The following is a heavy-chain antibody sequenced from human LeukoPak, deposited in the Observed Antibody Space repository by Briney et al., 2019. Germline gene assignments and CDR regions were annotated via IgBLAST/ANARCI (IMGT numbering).Heavy chain of an antibody. CDR1: GFTFSSYS. Sequence: GGSLRLSCAASGFTFSSYSMSWVRQAPGKGLEWVSGISGSGDSTDYADSVKGRFTISRDNAKNSLYLQMNSLRAEDTAVYYCARDEVGIAADGTGLYYYYMDVWGKGTTVTISS. D-gene: IGHD6-13*01. V-gene: IGHV3-21*01. CDR2: ISGSGDST. J-gene: IGHJ6*03. CDR3: ARDEVGIAADGTGLYYYYMDV.